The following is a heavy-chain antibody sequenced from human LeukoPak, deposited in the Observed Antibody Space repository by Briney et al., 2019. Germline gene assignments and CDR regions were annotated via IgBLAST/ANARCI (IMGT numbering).Heavy chain of an antibody. J-gene: IGHJ4*02. CDR3: ARDRNGAGLDY. D-gene: IGHD6-19*01. CDR1: GFTFRSYD. CDR2: IGTAGDP. Sequence: GGSLRLSCAASGFTFRSYDMHWVRQATGKGLEWVSAIGTAGDPYYPGPVKGRFNISRENAKNSLYLQMNSLRAGDMAVYDCARDRNGAGLDYWGQGTLVTVSS. V-gene: IGHV3-13*05.